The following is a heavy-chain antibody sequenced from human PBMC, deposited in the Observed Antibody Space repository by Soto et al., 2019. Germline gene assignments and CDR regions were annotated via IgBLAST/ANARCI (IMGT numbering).Heavy chain of an antibody. Sequence: EVQLLESGGGLVQPGGSLRLSCAGSGYTHTFNSYDMSWVRPAPGKGLEGVAEISPTGGSTYYADSVKSRFTISRDNSKDSMFLQMSSLRVEDAAVYFCARVKRGIVPTMGGGFDPWGRGTLVTVSS. D-gene: IGHD5-12*01. CDR3: ARVKRGIVPTMGGGFDP. J-gene: IGHJ5*02. CDR2: ISPTGGST. CDR1: GYTHTFNSYD. V-gene: IGHV3-23*01.